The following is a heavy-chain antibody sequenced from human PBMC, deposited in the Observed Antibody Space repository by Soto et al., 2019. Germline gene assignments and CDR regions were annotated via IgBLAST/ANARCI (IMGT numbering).Heavy chain of an antibody. CDR2: IYWDDDK. CDR3: AHSPTIYSSSSFDY. J-gene: IGHJ4*02. CDR1: GFSLSTSGVG. V-gene: IGHV2-5*02. D-gene: IGHD6-6*01. Sequence: QITLKESGPTLVKPTQTLTLTCTFSGFSLSTSGVGVGWIRQPPGKALEWLALIYWDDDKRYTPSLKSRLTITKDTSKNQVVLTMTNMDPVDTATYYCAHSPTIYSSSSFDYWGQGTLVTVSS.